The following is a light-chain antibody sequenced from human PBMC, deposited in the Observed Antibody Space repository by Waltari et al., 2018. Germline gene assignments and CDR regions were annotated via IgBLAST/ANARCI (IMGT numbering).Light chain of an antibody. J-gene: IGLJ3*02. V-gene: IGLV1-44*01. CDR3: AAWDDSLNGWV. CDR1: SSNLGKNT. Sequence: QSVLTQPPSASGTPGQRVSISCSGRSSNLGKNTINWYQQVPGRAPKPPIYSNGQRPSGVPDRVSGSKSGPAGSLAISGLQSEDEADYYGAAWDDSLNGWVFGGGTKLTVL. CDR2: SNG.